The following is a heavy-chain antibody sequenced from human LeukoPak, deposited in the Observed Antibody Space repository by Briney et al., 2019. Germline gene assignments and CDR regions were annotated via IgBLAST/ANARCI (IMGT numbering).Heavy chain of an antibody. Sequence: ASVKVSCKASGYTFTSYYMHWVRQAPGQGLEWMGMIYPRDGSTSYAQKFQGRVTVTRDTSTSTVHMELSGLRSEDTAVYYCARDQEGFDYWGQGTLVTVSS. CDR2: IYPRDGST. CDR3: ARDQEGFDY. CDR1: GYTFTSYY. J-gene: IGHJ4*02. V-gene: IGHV1-46*01.